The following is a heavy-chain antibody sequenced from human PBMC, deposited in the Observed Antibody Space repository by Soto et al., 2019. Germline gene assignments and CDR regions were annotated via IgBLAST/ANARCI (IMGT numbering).Heavy chain of an antibody. CDR2: ISSSSSTI. J-gene: IGHJ5*01. CDR3: ARDKDSSGWYNWFDY. D-gene: IGHD6-19*01. CDR1: GFTFSSYS. Sequence: GGSLRLSCAASGFTFSSYSMNWVRQAPGKGLEWVSYISSSSSTIYYADSVKGRFTISRDNAKNSLYLQMNSLRDEDTAVYYSARDKDSSGWYNWFDYWGQGTLVTVSS. V-gene: IGHV3-48*02.